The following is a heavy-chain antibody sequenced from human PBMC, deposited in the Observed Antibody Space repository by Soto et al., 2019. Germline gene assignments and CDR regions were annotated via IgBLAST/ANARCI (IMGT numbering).Heavy chain of an antibody. D-gene: IGHD2-15*01. Sequence: EVQLVESGGGLVQPGGSLRLSCADSGFTVSSNYMSWVRQAPGKGLEWVSVIYSGGSTYYADSVKGRFTISRDNSKNTLYLQMNSLIAEDTAVYYCATSYCSGGSCYFDYWGQGTLVTVSS. J-gene: IGHJ4*02. CDR3: ATSYCSGGSCYFDY. CDR1: GFTVSSNY. CDR2: IYSGGST. V-gene: IGHV3-66*01.